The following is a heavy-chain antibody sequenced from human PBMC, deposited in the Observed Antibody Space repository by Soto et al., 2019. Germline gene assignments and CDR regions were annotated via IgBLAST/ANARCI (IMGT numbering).Heavy chain of an antibody. D-gene: IGHD3-22*01. V-gene: IGHV3-23*01. J-gene: IGHJ6*02. CDR3: AKDPYYYDTSEMGV. Sequence: HPGGSLRLSCAASGFTFISYAMSWVRQAPGKGLEWVSAIGGSGGSTYYADSVKGRFTISRDNSKNTLFLQMNSLRAEDTAVYYCAKDPYYYDTSEMGVWGQGTTVTVSS. CDR2: IGGSGGST. CDR1: GFTFISYA.